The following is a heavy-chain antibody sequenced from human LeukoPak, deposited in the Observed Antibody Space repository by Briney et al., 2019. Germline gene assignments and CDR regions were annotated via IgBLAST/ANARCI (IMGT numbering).Heavy chain of an antibody. J-gene: IGHJ5*02. V-gene: IGHV4-59*12. CDR3: ARDRRVWGYRGENWFDP. D-gene: IGHD3-16*01. CDR1: GGSISSYY. CDR2: IYYSGST. Sequence: PSETLSLTCTVSGGSISSYYWSWIRQPPGKGLEWIGYIYYSGSTNYNPTLKSRVTISVDTSKNQFSLKLSSVTAADTAVYYCARDRRVWGYRGENWFDPWGQGTLVTVSS.